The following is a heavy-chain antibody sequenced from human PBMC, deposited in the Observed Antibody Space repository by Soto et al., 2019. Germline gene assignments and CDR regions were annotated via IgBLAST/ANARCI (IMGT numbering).Heavy chain of an antibody. CDR2: ISTSGGSV. Sequence: EVQLLESGGGLVPPGGSLSLSCAASGFTFSSFALRWVRQAPGTGLERVSGISTSGGSVHYADSVKGRFTISRDTSKNTLSLEMNSQRAEDTALYYCAKVKWTYGSVSDSWGQGTMGTVSS. V-gene: IGHV3-23*01. CDR3: AKVKWTYGSVSDS. D-gene: IGHD4-17*01. CDR1: GFTFSSFA. J-gene: IGHJ3*02.